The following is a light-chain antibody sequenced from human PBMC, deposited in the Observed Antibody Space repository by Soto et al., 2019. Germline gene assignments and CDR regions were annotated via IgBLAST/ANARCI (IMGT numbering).Light chain of an antibody. J-gene: IGKJ2*01. V-gene: IGKV3-20*01. CDR2: GSS. Sequence: EGVLTQSPGTLSLSPGERATLSCRASQSVTNKYLAWYQQKPGQAPRLLIFGSSARATGIPDRFSGSGSGTDFTLTISRREPEDFAVYYCQQYCSSPPYTFGQGTKLEI. CDR3: QQYCSSPPYT. CDR1: QSVTNKY.